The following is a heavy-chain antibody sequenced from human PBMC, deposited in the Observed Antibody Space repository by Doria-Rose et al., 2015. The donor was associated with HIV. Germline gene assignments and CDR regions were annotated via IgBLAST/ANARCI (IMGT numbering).Heavy chain of an antibody. CDR1: GFTFSSYT. CDR3: AREGSGGSNWRRFDY. V-gene: IGHV3-21*01. J-gene: IGHJ4*02. Sequence: VQLVQSGGGLVKPGGSLRLSCAASGFTFSSYTMNWVRLAPGKGLQWVSSISSSSSYIYYADSVKCRFTISRDNAKNSLYLQMNSLRAEDTAVYYCAREGSGGSNWRRFDYWGQGTLVTVSS. CDR2: ISSSSSYI. D-gene: IGHD2-15*01.